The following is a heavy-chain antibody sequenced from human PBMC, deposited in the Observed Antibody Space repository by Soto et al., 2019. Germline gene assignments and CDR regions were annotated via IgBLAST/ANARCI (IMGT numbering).Heavy chain of an antibody. V-gene: IGHV3-23*01. D-gene: IGHD5-18*01. J-gene: IGHJ4*02. CDR3: AKDSYGFDY. CDR1: GFTFSHYA. CDR2: ISGGRGNT. Sequence: GSLRLSYAASGFTFSHYAMNWVRQAPGKGLEWVSAISGGRGNTYCADSVKGRFTISRDNSKNTLYLQMNSLRAEDTAVYYCAKDSYGFDYWGQGNLVTVSS.